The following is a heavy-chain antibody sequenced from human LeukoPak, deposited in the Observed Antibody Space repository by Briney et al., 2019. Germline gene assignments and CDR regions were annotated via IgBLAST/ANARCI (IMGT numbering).Heavy chain of an antibody. CDR1: GGTFSSYA. V-gene: IGHV1-69*05. CDR2: IIPIFGRA. CDR3: ARERSSWRLYYYGMDV. Sequence: GASVKVSCKASGGTFSSYAISWVRQAPGQGLEWMGGIIPIFGRANAAQKFQGRLTITTDESTSTAYMELSSLRSEDTAVYYCARERSSWRLYYYGMDVWGQGTTVTVSS. D-gene: IGHD6-13*01. J-gene: IGHJ6*02.